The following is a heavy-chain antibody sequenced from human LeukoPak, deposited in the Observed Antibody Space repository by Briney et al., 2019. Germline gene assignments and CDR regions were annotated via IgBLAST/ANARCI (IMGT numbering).Heavy chain of an antibody. D-gene: IGHD6-25*01. J-gene: IGHJ4*02. CDR3: AKDIGVAPVDGSSGQIDY. CDR2: ISWNSGSI. CDR1: GFTFDDYA. V-gene: IGHV3-9*01. Sequence: PGGSLRLSCAASGFTFDDYAMHWVRQAPGKGLEWVSGISWNSGSIGYADSVKGRFTISRDNAKNSLYLQMNSLRAEDTALYYCAKDIGVAPVDGSSGQIDYWGQGTLVTVSS.